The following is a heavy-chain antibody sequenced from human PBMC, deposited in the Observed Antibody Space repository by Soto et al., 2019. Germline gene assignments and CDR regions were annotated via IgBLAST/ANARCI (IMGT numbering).Heavy chain of an antibody. D-gene: IGHD1-26*01. CDR3: AKSGRDYYYYYMDV. Sequence: GSLRLSCAASGFTFSSYAMSWVRQAPGKGLEWVSAISGSGGSTYYADSVKGRFTISRDNSKNTLYLQMNSLRAEDTAVYYCAKSGRDYYYYYMDVWGKGTTVTVSS. CDR2: ISGSGGST. J-gene: IGHJ6*03. CDR1: GFTFSSYA. V-gene: IGHV3-23*01.